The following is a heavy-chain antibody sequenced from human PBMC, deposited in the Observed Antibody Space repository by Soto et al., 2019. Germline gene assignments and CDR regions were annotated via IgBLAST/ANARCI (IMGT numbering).Heavy chain of an antibody. CDR3: ARASPVVTDV. Sequence: SEALSLTCAVSGYSISSSNWWGWIRQPPGKGLEWIGYIYYSGSTNYNPSLKSRVTISVDTSKNQFSLKLSSVTAADTAVYYCARASPVVTDVWGQGTTVTV. D-gene: IGHD5-18*01. J-gene: IGHJ6*02. CDR2: IYYSGST. V-gene: IGHV4-28*03. CDR1: GYSISSSNW.